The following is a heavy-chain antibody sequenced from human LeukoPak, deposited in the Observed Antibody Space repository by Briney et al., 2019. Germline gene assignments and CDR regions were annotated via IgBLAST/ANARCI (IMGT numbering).Heavy chain of an antibody. CDR2: ISSNGGST. CDR3: ARESRDGYNEFDY. CDR1: GFTFSSYA. D-gene: IGHD5-24*01. Sequence: PGGSLRLSCAASGFTFSSYAMHWVRQAPGKGLEYVSAISSNGGSTYYANSVKGRFTISRDNSKNTLYLQMGSLRAEDMAVYYCARESRDGYNEFDYWGQGTLVTVSS. J-gene: IGHJ4*02. V-gene: IGHV3-64*01.